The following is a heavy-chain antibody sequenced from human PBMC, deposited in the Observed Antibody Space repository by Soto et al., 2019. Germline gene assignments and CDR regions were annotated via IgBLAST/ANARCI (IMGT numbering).Heavy chain of an antibody. J-gene: IGHJ4*02. CDR3: ASRSPSHYYDSSGYYQPIDY. D-gene: IGHD3-22*01. CDR1: GGTFSSYA. V-gene: IGHV1-69*13. CDR2: IIPIFGTA. Sequence: SSVKVSCKASGGTFSSYAISWVRQAPGQGLEWMGGIIPIFGTANYAQKFQGRVTITADESTSTAYMELSSLRSEDTAVYYCASRSPSHYYDSSGYYQPIDYWGQATLVTVYS.